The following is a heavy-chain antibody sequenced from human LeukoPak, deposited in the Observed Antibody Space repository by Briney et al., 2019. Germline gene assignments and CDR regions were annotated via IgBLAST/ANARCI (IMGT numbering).Heavy chain of an antibody. D-gene: IGHD6-13*01. CDR3: ASAGSSLVFPDY. CDR1: GYSISSSNW. J-gene: IGHJ4*02. V-gene: IGHV4-28*01. CDR2: IYYSGST. Sequence: SDTLSLTCAVSGYSISSSNWWGWIRQPPGKGLEWIGYIYYSGSTYYNPSLKSRATMSVDTSKNQFSLKLSSVTAVDTAVYYCASAGSSLVFPDYWGQGTLVTVSS.